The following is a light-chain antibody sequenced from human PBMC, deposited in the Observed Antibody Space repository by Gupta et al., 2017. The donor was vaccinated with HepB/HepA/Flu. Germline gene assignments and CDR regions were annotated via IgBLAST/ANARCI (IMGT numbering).Light chain of an antibody. CDR2: LNSDGSH. CDR3: QTWGTGIQV. Sequence: QLVLTQSPSASASLGASVTLTCTLSNGHSSYAIAWHQQQPEKGPRYLMKLNSDGSHTTGDGIPARFSRSSSGAERYLTISSLQSEDEADYYCQTWGTGIQVFGGGTKLTVL. V-gene: IGLV4-69*01. J-gene: IGLJ3*02. CDR1: NGHSSYA.